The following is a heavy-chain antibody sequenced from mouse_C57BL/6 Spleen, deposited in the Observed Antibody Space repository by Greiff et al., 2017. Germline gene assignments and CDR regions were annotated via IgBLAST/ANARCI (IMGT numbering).Heavy chain of an antibody. D-gene: IGHD1-1*01. Sequence: QVQLQQSGAELVKPGASVKLSCKASGYAFSSYWMNWVKQRPGKGLEWIGQIFPGDGDNNYNGKFKGKATLTADKSSSTADSQLSSLIFEDSAVYFCSRRTRITTVGAGYFDVWGTVTTVTVSS. J-gene: IGHJ1*03. V-gene: IGHV1-80*01. CDR3: SRRTRITTVGAGYFDV. CDR2: IFPGDGDN. CDR1: GYAFSSYW.